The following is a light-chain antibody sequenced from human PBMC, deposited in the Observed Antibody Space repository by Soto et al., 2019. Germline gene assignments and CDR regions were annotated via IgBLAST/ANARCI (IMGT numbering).Light chain of an antibody. CDR3: QQSYSTPYT. CDR2: AAS. J-gene: IGKJ2*01. CDR1: QSTISY. Sequence: DIQMTQSPSSLSASVGDRVTITCRASQSTISYLNWYQQKPGKAPKLLIYAASSLQSGVPSRFSGSGSGTDFTLTISSLQPEDFATYYCQQSYSTPYTFGQGTKLEIK. V-gene: IGKV1-39*01.